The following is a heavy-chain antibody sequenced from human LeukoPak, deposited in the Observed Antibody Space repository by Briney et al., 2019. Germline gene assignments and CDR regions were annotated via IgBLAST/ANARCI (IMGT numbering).Heavy chain of an antibody. D-gene: IGHD4-11*01. CDR1: GFTFSTYG. Sequence: GGSLRLSCAASGFTFSTYGTHWVRQAPGKGLEWVAVISYDGSNKYYADSVKGRFTISRDNSKNALYLQMNSLRAEDTAVYYCAKDLYSNPQIDYWGQGTLVTVSS. CDR3: AKDLYSNPQIDY. CDR2: ISYDGSNK. J-gene: IGHJ4*02. V-gene: IGHV3-30*18.